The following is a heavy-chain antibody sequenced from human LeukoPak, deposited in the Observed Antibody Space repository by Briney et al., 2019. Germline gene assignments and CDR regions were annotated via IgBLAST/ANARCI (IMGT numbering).Heavy chain of an antibody. D-gene: IGHD4-23*01. CDR3: ARVRLRLTFLTRRVGAFDI. Sequence: GGSLRLSCAASGFTFTSYSMNWVRQAPGKGLEWVSFMSSSSSYINYADSVKGRFTISRDNAKNSLYLQMSSLRAEDTAVYYCARVRLRLTFLTRRVGAFDIWGQRTMVTVSS. J-gene: IGHJ3*02. CDR2: MSSSSSYI. V-gene: IGHV3-21*04. CDR1: GFTFTSYS.